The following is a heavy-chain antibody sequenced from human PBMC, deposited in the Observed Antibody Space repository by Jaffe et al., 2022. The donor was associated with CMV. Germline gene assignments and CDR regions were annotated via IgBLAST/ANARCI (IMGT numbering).Heavy chain of an antibody. CDR2: IYYSGST. CDR1: GGSISSYY. V-gene: IGHV4-59*01. J-gene: IGHJ4*02. Sequence: QVQLQESGPGLVKPSETLSLTCTVSGGSISSYYWSWIRQPPGKGLEWIGYIYYSGSTNYNPSLKSRVTISVDTSKNQFSLKLSSVTAADTAVYYCARGGAASSGDWGQGTLVTVSS. CDR3: ARGGAASSGD. D-gene: IGHD6-25*01.